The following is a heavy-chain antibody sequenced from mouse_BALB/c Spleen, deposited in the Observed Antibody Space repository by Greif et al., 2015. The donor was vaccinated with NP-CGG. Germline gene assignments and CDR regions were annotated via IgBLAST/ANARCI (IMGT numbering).Heavy chain of an antibody. D-gene: IGHD2-1*01. CDR1: GYTFTSYW. V-gene: IGHV1-7*01. CDR3: ARRDGNYYFDY. CDR2: INPSTGYT. J-gene: IGHJ2*01. Sequence: QVQLQQSGAKLAKPGASVKMSCKASGYTFTSYWMHWVKQRPGQGLEWIGYINPSTGYTEYNQKFKDKATLTADKSSSTAYMRLSSLTSEDSAVYYCARRDGNYYFDYWGQGTTLTVSS.